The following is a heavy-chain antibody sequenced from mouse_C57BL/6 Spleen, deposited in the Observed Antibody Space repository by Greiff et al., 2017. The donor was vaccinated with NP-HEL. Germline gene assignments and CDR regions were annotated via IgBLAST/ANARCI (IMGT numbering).Heavy chain of an antibody. V-gene: IGHV1-74*01. J-gene: IGHJ2*01. CDR1: GYTFTSYW. CDR2: IHPSDSDT. D-gene: IGHD1-1*01. CDR3: AIWDYGRDFDY. Sequence: VQLKQPGAELVKPGASVKVSCKASGYTFTSYWMHWVKQRPGQGLEWIGRIHPSDSDTNYNQKFKGKATLTVDKSSSTAYMQLSSLTSEDSAVYYCAIWDYGRDFDYWGQGTTLTVSS.